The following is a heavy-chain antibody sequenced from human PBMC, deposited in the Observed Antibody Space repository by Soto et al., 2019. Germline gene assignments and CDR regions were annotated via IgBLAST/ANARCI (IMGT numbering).Heavy chain of an antibody. CDR2: IIPILGIA. V-gene: IGHV1-69*02. CDR1: GGTFSSYT. Sequence: QVQLVQSGAEVKKSGSSVKVSCKASGGTFSSYTISWVRQAPGEGLEWMGRIIPILGIANYAQKFQGRVTITADKSTSTAYMELSSLRSEDTAVYYCGTTRGSLGAFDIWGQGTMVTVSS. CDR3: GTTRGSLGAFDI. J-gene: IGHJ3*02. D-gene: IGHD2-2*01.